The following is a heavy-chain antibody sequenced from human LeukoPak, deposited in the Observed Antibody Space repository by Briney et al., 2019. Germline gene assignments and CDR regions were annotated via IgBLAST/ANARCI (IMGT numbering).Heavy chain of an antibody. CDR3: ARGVVITFGGAADY. D-gene: IGHD3-16*01. V-gene: IGHV4-59*01. Sequence: SETLSLTCTVSGDSISSYYWSWIRQPPGKGLEWIGYIYHSGSTNYNPSLKSRVTISIDTSKNQFSLKLSSVTAADTAVYYCARGVVITFGGAADYWGQGTLVTVSS. CDR2: IYHSGST. J-gene: IGHJ4*02. CDR1: GDSISSYY.